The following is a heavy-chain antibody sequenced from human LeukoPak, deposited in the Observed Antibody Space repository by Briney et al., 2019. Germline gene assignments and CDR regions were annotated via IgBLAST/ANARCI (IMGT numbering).Heavy chain of an antibody. D-gene: IGHD2-2*01. CDR1: GYTFTNYD. CDR2: MNLNSGNT. J-gene: IGHJ6*03. Sequence: ASVKVSCTASGYTFTNYDINWVRQAPGQGLEWMGWMNLNSGNTGYAQKFQGRVTMTRNTSLSTAYMELSSLRSEDTAVYYCARGLWSSRVVPLRCYYMDVWGKGTTVTVSS. V-gene: IGHV1-8*01. CDR3: ARGLWSSRVVPLRCYYMDV.